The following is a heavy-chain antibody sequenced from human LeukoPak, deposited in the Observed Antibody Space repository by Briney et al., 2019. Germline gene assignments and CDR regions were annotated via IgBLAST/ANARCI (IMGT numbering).Heavy chain of an antibody. CDR1: VGPISYYY. D-gene: IGHD2-2*02. V-gene: IGHV4-59*13. Sequence: PSETLSLTCSVSVGPISYYYGSWLPQPPEKAVEWIGYMYYSGSTNYNPSLKSRVTRSVDTSKEQFSLTMHSVTSADTGVYFFAGSPPLGPHNDHHTPFAYWAQGPLVTVSS. J-gene: IGHJ4*02. CDR3: AGSPPLGPHNDHHTPFAY. CDR2: MYYSGST.